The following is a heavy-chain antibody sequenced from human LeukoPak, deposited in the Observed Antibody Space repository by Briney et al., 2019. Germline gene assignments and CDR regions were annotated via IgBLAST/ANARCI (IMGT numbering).Heavy chain of an antibody. J-gene: IGHJ4*02. D-gene: IGHD6-19*01. V-gene: IGHV4-4*07. CDR3: ARDGSSGWYGTIDY. CDR2: IYTSGCT. CDR1: GGSISSYY. Sequence: SETLSLTCTVSGGSISSYYWSWIRQPAGKGLEWIGRIYTSGCTNYNPSLKSRVTISVDKSKNQFSLKLSSVTAADTAVYYCARDGSSGWYGTIDYWGQGTLVTVSS.